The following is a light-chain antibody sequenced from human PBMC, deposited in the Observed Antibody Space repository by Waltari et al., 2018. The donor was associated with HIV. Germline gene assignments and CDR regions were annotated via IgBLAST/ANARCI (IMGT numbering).Light chain of an antibody. CDR2: EVS. Sequence: QSALTQPASVSGSPGQSITISCTGTSSDVGGYNYVSWYQQHPGKAPKLMLYEVSNRPSGVSTRFSGSKSGNTASLTISGLQAEDEADYYCSSYTSSSTLVFGGGTKLTVL. CDR3: SSYTSSSTLV. CDR1: SSDVGGYNY. V-gene: IGLV2-14*01. J-gene: IGLJ2*01.